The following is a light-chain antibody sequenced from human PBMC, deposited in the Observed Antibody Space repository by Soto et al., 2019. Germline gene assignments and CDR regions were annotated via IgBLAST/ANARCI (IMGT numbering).Light chain of an antibody. J-gene: IGLJ1*01. CDR2: EVT. Sequence: QSALTQPASVSGSPGQSLTISCTGTSSDVGGYHYVSWYQQHPGKAPKLMIYEVTNRPSGVSNRFSGSKSGNTASLTISGLQADDEADYYCSSYTSTGTYVFGTGTKVTVL. CDR1: SSDVGGYHY. V-gene: IGLV2-14*01. CDR3: SSYTSTGTYV.